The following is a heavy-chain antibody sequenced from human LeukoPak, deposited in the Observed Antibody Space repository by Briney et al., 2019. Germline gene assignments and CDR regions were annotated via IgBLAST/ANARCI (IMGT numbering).Heavy chain of an antibody. CDR3: ARAKAVLRYFDWFFFDY. V-gene: IGHV1-3*01. Sequence: VASVKVSCKASGYTFTSYAMHWVRQAPGQRRGWMGWINAGNGNTKYSQKFQGRVTITRDTSASTAYMELSSLRSEDTAVYYCARAKAVLRYFDWFFFDYWGQGTLVTVSS. CDR2: INAGNGNT. CDR1: GYTFTSYA. D-gene: IGHD3-9*01. J-gene: IGHJ4*02.